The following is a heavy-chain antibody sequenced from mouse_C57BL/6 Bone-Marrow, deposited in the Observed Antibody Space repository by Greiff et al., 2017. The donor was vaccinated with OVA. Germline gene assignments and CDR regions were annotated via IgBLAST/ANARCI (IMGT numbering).Heavy chain of an antibody. CDR2: IWSGGST. D-gene: IGHD2-4*01. CDR1: GFSLTSYG. V-gene: IGHV2-2*01. Sequence: QVQLKQSGPGLVQPSQSLSITCTVSGFSLTSYGVHWVRQSPGKGLEWLGVIWSGGSTDYNAAFISRLSISKDNSKSQVFFKRNSLQADDTAIYYCARIDYGRYAMDDWGQGTSVTVSS. CDR3: ARIDYGRYAMDD. J-gene: IGHJ4*01.